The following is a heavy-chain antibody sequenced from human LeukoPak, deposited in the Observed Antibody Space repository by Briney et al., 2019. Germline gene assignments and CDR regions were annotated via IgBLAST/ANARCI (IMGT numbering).Heavy chain of an antibody. CDR1: GYTFTGFY. CDR3: ARASGSYYDFDY. V-gene: IGHV1-2*02. CDR2: INPNTVAT. D-gene: IGHD1-26*01. J-gene: IGHJ4*02. Sequence: ASVKVSCKASGYTFTGFYIHWVRQTPGQGLEWMGWINPNTVATDSVQKFQGRVTMTRDTSISTAYMELSRLRSDDTAVYYCARASGSYYDFDYWGQGTLVTVSS.